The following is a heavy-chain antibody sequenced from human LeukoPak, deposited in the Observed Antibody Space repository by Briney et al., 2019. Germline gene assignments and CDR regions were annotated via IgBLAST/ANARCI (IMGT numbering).Heavy chain of an antibody. Sequence: PGGSLRLSCEASGFTFSSYNMNWVRQAPGKGLEWVSSISSSSSNIYYADSVKGRFTISRDNAKNSLYLQMNSLRVEDTAVYYCARCTTGRTFGSLREIKRSREIDYWGQGTLVTVSS. CDR3: ARCTTGRTFGSLREIKRSREIDY. V-gene: IGHV3-21*01. CDR1: GFTFSSYN. J-gene: IGHJ4*02. D-gene: IGHD1-1*01. CDR2: ISSSSSNI.